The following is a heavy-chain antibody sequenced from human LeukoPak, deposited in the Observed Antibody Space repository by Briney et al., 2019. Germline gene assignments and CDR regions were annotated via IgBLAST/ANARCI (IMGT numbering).Heavy chain of an antibody. CDR1: EGTFSSYA. CDR2: VIPIFGTA. CDR3: ARVPPSLALNDYYYYGMDV. J-gene: IGHJ6*02. D-gene: IGHD1-1*01. V-gene: IGHV1-69*13. Sequence: GASVKVSCKASEGTFSSYAISWVRQAPGQGLEWMGGVIPIFGTANYAQKFQGRVTITADESTSTAYMELSSLRSGDTAVYYCARVPPSLALNDYYYYGMDVWGQGTTVTVSS.